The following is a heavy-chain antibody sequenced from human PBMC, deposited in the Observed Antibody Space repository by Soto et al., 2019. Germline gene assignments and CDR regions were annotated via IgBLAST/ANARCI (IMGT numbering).Heavy chain of an antibody. CDR3: ARARHYDSSGYYSAFDY. V-gene: IGHV3-33*01. Sequence: QAQLVESGGGVVQPGRSLRLTCAASGFTFSTYGMHWVRQAPGKGLEWVSVIWYDGSYKFYADSVKGRFTISRDNYKNTLYLQMNSLRAEDTAVYYCARARHYDSSGYYSAFDYWGQGTLVTVSS. CDR2: IWYDGSYK. D-gene: IGHD3-22*01. J-gene: IGHJ4*02. CDR1: GFTFSTYG.